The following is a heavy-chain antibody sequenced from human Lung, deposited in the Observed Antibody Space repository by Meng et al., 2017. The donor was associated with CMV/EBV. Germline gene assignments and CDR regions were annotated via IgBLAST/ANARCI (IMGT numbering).Heavy chain of an antibody. D-gene: IGHD2-2*01. CDR1: GGASTSYT. CDR2: IIPILDVT. CDR3: ATDTCFYASCYVGSFHHYFYGMDV. Sequence: SVXVSXKASGGASTSYTINWVRQAPGQGFEWMGRIIPILDVTNYAQKFQGRVTITADKSTATAYLELGSLRSDDTAVYYCATDTCFYASCYVGSFHHYFYGMDVWXQEPRVTVSS. J-gene: IGHJ6*02. V-gene: IGHV1-69*04.